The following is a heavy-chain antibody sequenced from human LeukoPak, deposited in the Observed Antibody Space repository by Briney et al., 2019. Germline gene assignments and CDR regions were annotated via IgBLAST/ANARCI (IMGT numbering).Heavy chain of an antibody. CDR1: GGSISSGGYY. D-gene: IGHD1-26*01. J-gene: IGHJ3*02. CDR3: ARERGSYYRDAFDI. Sequence: TLSLTCTVSGGSISSGGYYWNWIRQPPGKGLEWIGYIHHSGSTHYNPALMGRVTISVDRSKNQVSLDLSSVTAADTAVYHCARERGSYYRDAFDIWGQGTLVTVSS. V-gene: IGHV4-30-2*01. CDR2: IHHSGST.